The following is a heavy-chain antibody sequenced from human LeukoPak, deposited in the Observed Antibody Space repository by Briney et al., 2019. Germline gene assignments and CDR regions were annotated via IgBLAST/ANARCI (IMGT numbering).Heavy chain of an antibody. CDR2: IYTSGST. V-gene: IGHV4-4*09. J-gene: IGHJ5*02. Sequence: SETLSLTCTVSGGSISSYYWSWIRQPPGKGLEWIGYIYTSGSTNYNPSLKSRVTISVDTSKNQFSLKLSSVTAADTAVYYCARLLGEGVAGWTVNWFDPWGQGTLVTVSS. CDR3: ARLLGEGVAGWTVNWFDP. D-gene: IGHD6-19*01. CDR1: GGSISSYY.